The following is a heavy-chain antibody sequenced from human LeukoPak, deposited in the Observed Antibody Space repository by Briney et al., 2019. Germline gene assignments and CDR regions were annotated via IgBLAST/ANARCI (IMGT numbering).Heavy chain of an antibody. Sequence: GGSLRLSCAASGFTFSSYAMSWVRQAPGKGLEWVSVIYSGGSTYYADSVKGRFTISRDNSKNTLYLQMNSLRAEDTAVYYCARGQRVTIFGVANNWFDPWGQGTLVTVSS. V-gene: IGHV3-66*02. J-gene: IGHJ5*02. CDR3: ARGQRVTIFGVANNWFDP. D-gene: IGHD3-3*01. CDR2: IYSGGST. CDR1: GFTFSSYA.